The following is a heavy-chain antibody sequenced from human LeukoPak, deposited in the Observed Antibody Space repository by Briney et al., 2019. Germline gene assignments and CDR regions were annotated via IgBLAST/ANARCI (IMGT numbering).Heavy chain of an antibody. V-gene: IGHV4-39*07. CDR1: GGSISSSSYY. D-gene: IGHD4-17*01. CDR3: ARGPDYGLVLAPQNKPFDY. Sequence: SETLSLTSTVSGGSISSSSYYWGWIRQPPGKGLEWIGEINHSGSTNYNPSLKSRVTISVDTSKNQFSLKLSSVTAADTAVYYCARGPDYGLVLAPQNKPFDYWGQGTLVTVSS. J-gene: IGHJ4*02. CDR2: INHSGST.